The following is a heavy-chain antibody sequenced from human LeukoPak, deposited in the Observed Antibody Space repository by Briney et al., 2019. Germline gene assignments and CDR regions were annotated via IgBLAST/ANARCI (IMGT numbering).Heavy chain of an antibody. J-gene: IGHJ4*02. D-gene: IGHD6-19*01. CDR1: GASISGYP. Sequence: SETLFLTCTVSGASISGYPWSWIRQPPGKGLEWIGYISYNGRTNYNTSLQSRVTMSVATSKNQFSLKLTSVTAAGTAVYYCARLALAGSIDYWGQGTLVTVSS. V-gene: IGHV4-59*01. CDR3: ARLALAGSIDY. CDR2: ISYNGRT.